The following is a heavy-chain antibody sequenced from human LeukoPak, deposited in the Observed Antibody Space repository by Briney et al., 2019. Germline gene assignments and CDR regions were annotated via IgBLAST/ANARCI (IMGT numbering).Heavy chain of an antibody. Sequence: PSETLSLTCTVSGGSISHRYWTWIRQPPRKGLECIGYIQNSVGTGYNPSFQSRVTMSVDTSKNQFSLHLYSVTAADTAVYYCARDRDHAYGKWFDPWGQGILVTVSS. CDR1: GGSISHRY. CDR2: IQNSVGT. CDR3: ARDRDHAYGKWFDP. J-gene: IGHJ5*02. V-gene: IGHV4-59*11. D-gene: IGHD1-14*01.